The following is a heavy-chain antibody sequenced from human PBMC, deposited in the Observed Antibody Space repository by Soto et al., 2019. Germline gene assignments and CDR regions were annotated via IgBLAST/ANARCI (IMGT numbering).Heavy chain of an antibody. J-gene: IGHJ4*02. CDR2: INHSGST. D-gene: IGHD4-17*01. CDR1: GGSFSGYY. Sequence: QVQLQQWGAGLLKPSETLSLTCAVYGGSFSGYYWSWIRKPPGKGLEWIGEINHSGSTNYNPSLKSRVTISVDTSKNQFSLKLSSVTAADTAVYYCARAWDYGDYMVDYWGQGTLVTVSS. V-gene: IGHV4-34*01. CDR3: ARAWDYGDYMVDY.